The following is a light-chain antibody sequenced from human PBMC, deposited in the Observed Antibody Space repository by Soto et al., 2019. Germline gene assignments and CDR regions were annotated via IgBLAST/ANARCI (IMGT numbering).Light chain of an antibody. CDR1: SSDIGAYNF. Sequence: QSALTQPASVSGSPGQSITISCTGTSSDIGAYNFVSWYQQYPGKAPKLMLYDVNIRPSGVSNRFSGSKSGNTASLTISGLQAEDEADYYCTSWTTSTTMIFGGGTKPTVL. J-gene: IGLJ2*01. V-gene: IGLV2-14*03. CDR3: TSWTTSTTMI. CDR2: DVN.